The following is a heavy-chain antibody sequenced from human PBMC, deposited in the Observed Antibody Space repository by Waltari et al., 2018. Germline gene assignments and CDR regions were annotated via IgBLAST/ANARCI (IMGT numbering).Heavy chain of an antibody. D-gene: IGHD6-19*01. CDR1: GYSFTSYG. Sequence: EVQLVQSGAEVKEPGESLKISCKGSGYSFTSYGIGCVRQMPGKGLEWMGIIYPGNTDTRYSPSFHGQVTISADKSITPAYLQRSSLKASDTAMYYCAKQPGYSSGLGWGQGTLVTVSS. J-gene: IGHJ4*02. CDR2: IYPGNTDT. CDR3: AKQPGYSSGLG. V-gene: IGHV5-51*01.